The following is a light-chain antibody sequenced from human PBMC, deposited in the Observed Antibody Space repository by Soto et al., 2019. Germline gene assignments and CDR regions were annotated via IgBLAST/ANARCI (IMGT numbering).Light chain of an antibody. CDR1: QSVDTTF. V-gene: IGKV3-20*01. CDR3: QQYMSSVT. J-gene: IGKJ1*01. CDR2: GAS. Sequence: PGQRATLSCRASQSVDTTFFAWYQKKPGQAPGLLIYGASKRATGIPDRFSGSGSGTDFTLIISRLEPEDFAVYYCQQYMSSVTFGQGTKVEIK.